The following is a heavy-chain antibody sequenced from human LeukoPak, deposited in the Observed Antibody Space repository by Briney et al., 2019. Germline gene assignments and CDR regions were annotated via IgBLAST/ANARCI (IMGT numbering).Heavy chain of an antibody. D-gene: IGHD2-2*02. CDR3: ALDPGHTPPPDAFDI. CDR2: IGAYNGNT. CDR1: GYTFTSYG. V-gene: IGHV1-18*01. Sequence: ASVKVSCKASGYTFTSYGISWVRQAPGQGLEWMRWIGAYNGNTNYAQKLQGRVTMTTDTSTSTAYMELRSLRSDDTAVYYCALDPGHTPPPDAFDIWGQGTMVTVSS. J-gene: IGHJ3*02.